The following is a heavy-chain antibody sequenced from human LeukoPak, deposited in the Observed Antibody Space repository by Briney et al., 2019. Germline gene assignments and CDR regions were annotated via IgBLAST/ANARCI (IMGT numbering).Heavy chain of an antibody. V-gene: IGHV3-30-3*01. CDR3: ARDLREYSSYWSSYYFNY. D-gene: IGHD6-6*01. CDR1: GFTFSNYA. Sequence: GGSLRLSCAASGFTFSNYAMRWVRQAPGKGLEWVAVISYDGSNKYYADSVKGRFTISRDNSKNTLYLQMNSLRTEDTAVYYCARDLREYSSYWSSYYFNYWGQGTLVTVSS. J-gene: IGHJ4*02. CDR2: ISYDGSNK.